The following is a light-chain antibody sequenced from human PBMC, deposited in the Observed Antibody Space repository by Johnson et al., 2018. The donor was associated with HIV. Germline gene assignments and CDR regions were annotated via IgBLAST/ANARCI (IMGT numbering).Light chain of an antibody. CDR2: ENN. CDR1: TSNFENYY. CDR3: GAWDSSLSAYV. Sequence: QSVLTQPPSLSAAPGQRVTISCSGSTSNFENYYVSWYQHLPGTAPKLLIYENNKRPSGIPDRFSGSRSGTSATLDITGLQTGDEADYYCGAWDSSLSAYVFGTGTKVTVL. V-gene: IGLV1-51*01. J-gene: IGLJ1*01.